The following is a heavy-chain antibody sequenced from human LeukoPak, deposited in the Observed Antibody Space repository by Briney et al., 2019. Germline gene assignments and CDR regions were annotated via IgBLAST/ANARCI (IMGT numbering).Heavy chain of an antibody. CDR1: GFTSSTYW. D-gene: IGHD2-21*01. V-gene: IGHV3-74*01. Sequence: GGSLRLSCAASGFTSSTYWMYWVRQAPGKGLVWVSRIKSDGSDTTYADSVKGRFTISRDNAKNTLYLQMNSPRDEDTAVYYCANGIALYYWGQGTLVTVSS. CDR3: ANGIALYY. CDR2: IKSDGSDT. J-gene: IGHJ4*02.